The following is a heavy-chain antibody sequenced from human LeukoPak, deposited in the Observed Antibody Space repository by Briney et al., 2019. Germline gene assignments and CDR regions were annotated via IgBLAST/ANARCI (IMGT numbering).Heavy chain of an antibody. D-gene: IGHD3-22*01. CDR3: ARHSSGYYHYDY. Sequence: GGSLRLSCAASGFTFSSYAMSWVRQAPGKGLEWVSAISGSGGSTYYADSVKGRFTISRDNSKNTLYLQMNSLRAEDTAVYYCARHSSGYYHYDYWGPGTPVTVAS. CDR1: GFTFSSYA. J-gene: IGHJ4*02. CDR2: ISGSGGST. V-gene: IGHV3-23*01.